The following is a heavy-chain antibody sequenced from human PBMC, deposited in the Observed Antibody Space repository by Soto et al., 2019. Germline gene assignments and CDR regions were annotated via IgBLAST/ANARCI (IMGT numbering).Heavy chain of an antibody. CDR1: GFTFSSYG. V-gene: IGHV3-30*18. D-gene: IGHD6-19*01. CDR2: ISYDGSNK. CDR3: AKDLVAVAGPDY. J-gene: IGHJ4*02. Sequence: QVQLVETGGGVVQPGRSLRLSCAASGFTFSSYGMHWVRQAPGKGLEWVAVISYDGSNKYYADSVKGRFTISRDNSKNTLYLQMNSLRAEDTAVYYCAKDLVAVAGPDYWGQGTLVTVSS.